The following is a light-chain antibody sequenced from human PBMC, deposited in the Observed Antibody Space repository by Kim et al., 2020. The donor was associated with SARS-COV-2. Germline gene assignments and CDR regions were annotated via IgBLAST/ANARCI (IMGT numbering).Light chain of an antibody. CDR1: SSNNGAGYD. V-gene: IGLV1-40*01. CDR2: GNS. CDR3: QSYDSSLSGSV. J-gene: IGLJ3*02. Sequence: QRVTSSCTGSSSNNGAGYDVHWYQQLPGTAPKLLIYGNSTRPSGVPDRFSGSKSGTADSLAITGIQAEDEADYYCQSYDSSLSGSVLGGGTKLTVL.